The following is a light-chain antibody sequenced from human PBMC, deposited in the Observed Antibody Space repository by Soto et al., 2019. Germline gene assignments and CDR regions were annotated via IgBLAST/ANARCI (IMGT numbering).Light chain of an antibody. CDR3: QQRSNWPPYT. CDR2: DAS. CDR1: QSVSSY. J-gene: IGKJ2*01. Sequence: EIVLTQSPATLSLSPGERATLYCRASQSVSSYLAWYQQKPGQAHRLLIYDASNRATGIPARFSGSGSGTDFTLTISSLEPEDFAVYYCQQRSNWPPYTFGQGTKLEIK. V-gene: IGKV3-11*01.